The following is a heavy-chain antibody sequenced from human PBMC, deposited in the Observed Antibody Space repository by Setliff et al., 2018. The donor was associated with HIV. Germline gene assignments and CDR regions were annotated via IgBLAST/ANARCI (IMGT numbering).Heavy chain of an antibody. V-gene: IGHV4-31*03. D-gene: IGHD1-1*01. Sequence: SETLSLTCTVSGGSISSGSYYWSWIRQHPGKGLEWIGYIYYSGSTYYNPSLKSRVTISVDTSKNQFSLKSSSVTAADTAVYYCAREGTDYYYYYMDVWGKGTTVTVSS. CDR3: AREGTDYYYYYMDV. CDR1: GGSISSGSYY. CDR2: IYYSGST. J-gene: IGHJ6*03.